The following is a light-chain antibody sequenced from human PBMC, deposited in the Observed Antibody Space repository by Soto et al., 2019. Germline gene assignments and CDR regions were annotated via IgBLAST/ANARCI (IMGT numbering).Light chain of an antibody. CDR2: GNS. V-gene: IGLV1-40*01. J-gene: IGLJ2*01. CDR3: QCYDSLLSVSV. Sequence: QSVLTQPPSVSGAPGQRVTISCTGSSSNIGAGYDVHWYQQLPGTAPKLLIYGNSNRPAGLPHRSAGSKSATSASLAITVLQAEEEAYYYCQCYDSLLSVSVFGGGTKLTVL. CDR1: SSNIGAGYD.